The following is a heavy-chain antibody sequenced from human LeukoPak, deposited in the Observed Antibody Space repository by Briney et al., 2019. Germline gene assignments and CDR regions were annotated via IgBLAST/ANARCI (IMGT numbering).Heavy chain of an antibody. CDR2: ISGSIGST. V-gene: IGHV3-23*01. CDR3: AKGMTTVTTRSPLDY. J-gene: IGHJ4*02. D-gene: IGHD4-17*01. CDR1: GFTFSNYA. Sequence: GGSLRLSYAASGFTFSNYAMSWVRQAPGKGLEWVSLISGSIGSTSYAGSVKGRFTISRDTSKNTLYLQMNSLRAEDTAIYYCAKGMTTVTTRSPLDYWGQGTLVTVSS.